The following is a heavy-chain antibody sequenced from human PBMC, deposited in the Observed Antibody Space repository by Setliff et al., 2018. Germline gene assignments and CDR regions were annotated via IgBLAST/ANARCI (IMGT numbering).Heavy chain of an antibody. CDR2: IRHDGNNK. Sequence: GGSLSLSCATSGFSFSNYGMHWVRQAPGKGPEWVSFIRHDGNNKYYKDSVRGRFTISRDNSKNTVYQQMNSLRPEDTAVYFCAKELIEVLMTGLEFWGQGAMVTVSS. CDR1: GFSFSNYG. CDR3: AKELIEVLMTGLEF. J-gene: IGHJ4*02. D-gene: IGHD3-22*01. V-gene: IGHV3-30*02.